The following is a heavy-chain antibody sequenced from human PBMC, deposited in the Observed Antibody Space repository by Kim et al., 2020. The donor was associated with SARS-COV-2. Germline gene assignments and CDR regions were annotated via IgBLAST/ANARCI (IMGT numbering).Heavy chain of an antibody. D-gene: IGHD6-6*01. Sequence: GGSLRLSCAASGFTFSSYAMHWVRQAPGKGLEWVAVISYDGSNKYYADSVKGRFTISRDNSKNTLYLQMNSLRAEDTAVYYCASSIAARPTSEYWGQGT. CDR1: GFTFSSYA. CDR2: ISYDGSNK. J-gene: IGHJ4*02. V-gene: IGHV3-30*04. CDR3: ASSIAARPTSEY.